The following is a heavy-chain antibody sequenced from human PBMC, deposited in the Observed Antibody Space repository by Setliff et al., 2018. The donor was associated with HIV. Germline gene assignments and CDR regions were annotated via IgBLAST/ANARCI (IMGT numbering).Heavy chain of an antibody. J-gene: IGHJ4*02. CDR1: GYTFTDYA. Sequence: ASVKVSCKASGYTFTDYAIHWVRQAPGQRPEWMGWINSGNGNTKYSQKFQGRISFTRDTSATTAYMELRRLRSQDTSVYYCARGGGYLDWLMYLFDFWGRGTLVTVSS. D-gene: IGHD3-9*01. V-gene: IGHV1-3*01. CDR2: INSGNGNT. CDR3: ARGGGYLDWLMYLFDF.